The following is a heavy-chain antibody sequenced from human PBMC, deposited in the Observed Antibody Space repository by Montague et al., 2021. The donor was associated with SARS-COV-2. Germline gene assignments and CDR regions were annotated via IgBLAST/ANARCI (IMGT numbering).Heavy chain of an antibody. Sequence: SLRLSCAASGFAFSSSWMSWVRQSPGKGLEWVAIMKYDGSEKYYVDSVKGRFTISRDNARRSVFLQMNSLRAEDTAVYFCARDPNSSDGNMGSFWGRGTLVSVSS. CDR3: ARDPNSSDGNMGSF. D-gene: IGHD6-19*01. J-gene: IGHJ4*01. CDR1: GFAFSSSW. CDR2: MKYDGSEK. V-gene: IGHV3-7*01.